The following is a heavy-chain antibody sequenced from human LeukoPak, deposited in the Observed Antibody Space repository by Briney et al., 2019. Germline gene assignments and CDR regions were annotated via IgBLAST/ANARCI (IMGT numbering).Heavy chain of an antibody. D-gene: IGHD3-10*01. CDR3: ARLIWAFRGVMIDY. J-gene: IGHJ4*02. Sequence: PSETLSLTCTVSGGSISSSSYYWGWIRQPPGKGLEWIGSIYYSGSTYYNPSLKSRLSISVNTSNNHFSLKLSSVTAADTAVYYCARLIWAFRGVMIDYWGQGTLVTVSS. CDR2: IYYSGST. CDR1: GGSISSSSYY. V-gene: IGHV4-39*01.